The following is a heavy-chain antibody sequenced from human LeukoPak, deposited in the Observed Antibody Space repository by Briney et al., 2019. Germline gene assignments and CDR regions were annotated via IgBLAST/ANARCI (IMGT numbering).Heavy chain of an antibody. Sequence: PGGSLRLSCAASGLTFTSYTMNWVRQAPGEGLEWVSGITTSGADTYYADSVKGRFTISRDISKNTLYLQMNSLRAGDTALYHCAARRPYYGLDVWGQGTKVTVSS. CDR3: AARRPYYGLDV. CDR2: ITTSGADT. CDR1: GLTFTSYT. V-gene: IGHV3-23*01. J-gene: IGHJ6*02.